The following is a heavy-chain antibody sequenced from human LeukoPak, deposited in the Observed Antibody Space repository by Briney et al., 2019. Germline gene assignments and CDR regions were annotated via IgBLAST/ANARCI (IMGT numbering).Heavy chain of an antibody. J-gene: IGHJ5*02. V-gene: IGHV1-2*02. D-gene: IGHD2-2*01. CDR3: ARRPEPSTVWFDP. Sequence: ASVKVSCKASGYTFTGYYMHWVRQAPGQGLEWMGWISAYNGNTNYAQKFQGRVTMTRDTSISTAYMELSRLRSDDTAVYYCARRPEPSTVWFDPWGQGTLVTVSS. CDR1: GYTFTGYY. CDR2: ISAYNGNT.